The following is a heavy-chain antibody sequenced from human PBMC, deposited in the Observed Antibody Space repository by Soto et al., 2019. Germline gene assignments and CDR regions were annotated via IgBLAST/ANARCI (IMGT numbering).Heavy chain of an antibody. CDR3: ARSTPTYDRTFNI. D-gene: IGHD3-22*01. CDR1: GGSITSGGFA. Sequence: QLQLQESGSGLVKPSQTLSLTCTVSGGSITSGGFAWNWIRQPPGKGLEWIVNTYHNGSPYYNPSLRSRVTISVDGSKNQFSLTLNSVTAADTAVYYCARSTPTYDRTFNIWGQGTMVTVSS. J-gene: IGHJ3*02. V-gene: IGHV4-30-2*01. CDR2: TYHNGSP.